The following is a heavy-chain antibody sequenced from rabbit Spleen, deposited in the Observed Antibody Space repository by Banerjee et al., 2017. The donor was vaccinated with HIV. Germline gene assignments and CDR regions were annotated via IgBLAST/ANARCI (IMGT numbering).Heavy chain of an antibody. D-gene: IGHD4-1*01. J-gene: IGHJ3*01. CDR3: VREVAGKFGL. V-gene: IGHV1S7*01. CDR1: GFGFSRYY. CDR2: IDPIFGIA. Sequence: QLKETGGGLVQPGGSRTLSCKAYGFGFSRYYMSWVRQAPGKGLEWIGDIDPIFGIAVYASWVNGRFTISSHNAQNTLYLQLNSLTAADTATYFCVREVAGKFGLWGQGTLVTVS.